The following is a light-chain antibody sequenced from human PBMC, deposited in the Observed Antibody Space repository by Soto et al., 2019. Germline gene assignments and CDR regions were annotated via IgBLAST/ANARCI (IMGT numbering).Light chain of an antibody. CDR3: QHYNHWLWT. Sequence: EIVMTQSPATLSVSPGERATLSCRGSQSVSSSFLTWYQQKPGQAPRLLIYGASSRATGIPDRFSGSGSGTDFTLTISSLQSEDSAVYYCQHYNHWLWTFGQGTKVDIK. V-gene: IGKV3D-15*01. CDR1: QSVSSS. CDR2: GAS. J-gene: IGKJ1*01.